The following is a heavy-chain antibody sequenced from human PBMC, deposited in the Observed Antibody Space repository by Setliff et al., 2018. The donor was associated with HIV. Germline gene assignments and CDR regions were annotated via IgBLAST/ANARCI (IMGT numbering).Heavy chain of an antibody. Sequence: RGESLKISCKGSGYSFTSYWIGWVRQMPGKGLEWMGIIYPGDSDTRYSPSFQGQVTISADKSISTAYLQWSSLKASDTAMYYCARQTGGVVITRYMDVWGKGTTVTVSS. CDR1: GYSFTSYW. J-gene: IGHJ6*03. V-gene: IGHV5-51*01. D-gene: IGHD3-3*01. CDR2: IYPGDSDT. CDR3: ARQTGGVVITRYMDV.